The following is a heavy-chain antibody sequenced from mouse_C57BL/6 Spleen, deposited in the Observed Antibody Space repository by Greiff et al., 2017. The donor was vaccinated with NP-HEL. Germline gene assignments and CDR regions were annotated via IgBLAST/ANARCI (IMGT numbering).Heavy chain of an antibody. V-gene: IGHV1-50*01. CDR3: ARSDYSNQYYYAMDY. CDR2: IDPSDSYT. CDR1: GYTFTSYW. J-gene: IGHJ4*01. Sequence: VQLQQPGAELVRPGSSVKLSCKASGYTFTSYWMQWVKQRPGQGLEWIGEIDPSDSYTNYNQKFKGKATLTVDTSSSTAYMQLSSLTSEDSAVYYCARSDYSNQYYYAMDYWGQGTSVTVSS. D-gene: IGHD2-5*01.